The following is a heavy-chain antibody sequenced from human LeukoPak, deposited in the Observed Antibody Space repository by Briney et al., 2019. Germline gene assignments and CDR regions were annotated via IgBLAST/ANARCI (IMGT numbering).Heavy chain of an antibody. D-gene: IGHD3-10*01. V-gene: IGHV3-7*01. Sequence: PGGSLRLSCAASGFTFSTYWMSWVRQAPGKGLEWVANIRQDGSAKYYSDSVKGRFTISRDNAKNSLYLQMNSLRAEDTAVYSCTRDRQGPKLYEMHVWGQGTTVTVSS. J-gene: IGHJ6*02. CDR1: GFTFSTYW. CDR2: IRQDGSAK. CDR3: TRDRQGPKLYEMHV.